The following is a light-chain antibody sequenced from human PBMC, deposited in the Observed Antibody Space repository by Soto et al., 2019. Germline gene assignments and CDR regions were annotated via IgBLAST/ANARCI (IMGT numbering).Light chain of an antibody. Sequence: EIVLTQSPGTLSLSPGERATLPCRASQSVSNSYLAWYQQKPGQAPRLLMYGASNRATGIPDRFSGSGSGTDFTLTIIRLEPEDFAVYYCQQYGTSLYTFGQGTKLEIK. J-gene: IGKJ2*01. CDR2: GAS. V-gene: IGKV3-20*01. CDR3: QQYGTSLYT. CDR1: QSVSNSY.